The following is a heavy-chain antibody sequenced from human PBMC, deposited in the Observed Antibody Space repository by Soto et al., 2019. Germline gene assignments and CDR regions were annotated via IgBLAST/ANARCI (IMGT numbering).Heavy chain of an antibody. V-gene: IGHV3-33*01. CDR2: IWYGGSNK. CDR1: GFTFSSYG. D-gene: IGHD1-26*01. Sequence: QVQLVESGGGVVQPGRSLRLSCAASGFTFSSYGMHWVRQAPGKGLEWVAVIWYGGSNKYYADSVKGRFTISRDNSKNTLYLQMNSLRAEDTAVYYCARVATPLDYYYYYGMDVWGQGTTVTVSS. CDR3: ARVATPLDYYYYYGMDV. J-gene: IGHJ6*02.